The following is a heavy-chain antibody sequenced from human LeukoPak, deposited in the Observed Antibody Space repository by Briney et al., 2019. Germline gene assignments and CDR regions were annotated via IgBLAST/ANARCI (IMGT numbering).Heavy chain of an antibody. J-gene: IGHJ3*02. D-gene: IGHD1-26*01. CDR3: ARGGKVGTTTTSAFDI. Sequence: GGSLRLSCAASGSTFSSYDMHWVRQVTGKGLEWVSAIGTAGDTYYPGSVKGRFTISRENAKNSLYLQVNSLTAEDTAVYYCARGGKVGTTTTSAFDIWGQGTMVTVSS. V-gene: IGHV3-13*01. CDR1: GSTFSSYD. CDR2: IGTAGDT.